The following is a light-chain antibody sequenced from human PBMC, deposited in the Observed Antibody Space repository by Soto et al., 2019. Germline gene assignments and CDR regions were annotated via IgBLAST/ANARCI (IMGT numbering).Light chain of an antibody. CDR1: QSISSW. CDR3: QQYNSYSWT. J-gene: IGKJ1*01. CDR2: KAS. Sequence: DIQITQSPSTLSASVGDRVTITCRASQSISSWLAWYQQKPGKAPKLLIYKASSLESGVPSRFSGSGSGTEFTLTISSLQPDDFATYYCQQYNSYSWTFGQGTTG. V-gene: IGKV1-5*03.